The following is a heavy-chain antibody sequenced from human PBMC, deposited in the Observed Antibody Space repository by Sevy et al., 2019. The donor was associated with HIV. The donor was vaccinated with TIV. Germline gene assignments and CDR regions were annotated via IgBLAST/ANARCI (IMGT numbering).Heavy chain of an antibody. CDR2: ISAYNGNT. CDR3: ARFYCSGGSCDDNY. CDR1: GYTFTSYG. V-gene: IGHV1-18*01. J-gene: IGHJ4*02. Sequence: ASVKVSCKASGYTFTSYGISWVRQAPGQGLEWMGWISAYNGNTNYAQKLQGTVTMTTDTSTSTAYMELRSLRSDDTAVYYCARFYCSGGSCDDNYWGQGTLVTVSS. D-gene: IGHD2-15*01.